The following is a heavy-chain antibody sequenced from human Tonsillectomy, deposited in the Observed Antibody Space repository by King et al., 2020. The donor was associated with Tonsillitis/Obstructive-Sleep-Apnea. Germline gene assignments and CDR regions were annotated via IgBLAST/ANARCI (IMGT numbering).Heavy chain of an antibody. CDR3: ARGGGVVPAAISPPSYMDV. Sequence: EKRGEEGGGGVKTGREMRRAGEDDGFTLNKDARHGGRKEKGKGLEGGERREEDGRDKYYADAVKGRCSFSRDNSKNTLYLQMNSLRPEDTAVYYCARGGGVVPAAISPPSYMDVWGKGTTVTVSS. D-gene: IGHD2-2*01. V-gene: IGHV3-30*01. CDR1: GFTLNKDA. CDR2: REEDGRDK. J-gene: IGHJ6*03.